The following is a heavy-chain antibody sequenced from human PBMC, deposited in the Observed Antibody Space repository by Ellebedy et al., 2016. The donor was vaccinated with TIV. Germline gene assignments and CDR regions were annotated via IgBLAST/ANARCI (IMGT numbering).Heavy chain of an antibody. V-gene: IGHV4-61*01. Sequence: MPSETLSLTCAVSGASVSSGSYYWSWIRQPPGKGLEWIGSMYYSGNTNYNPSLKSRVAISLDTSKNQVSLKLTSVTAADTAVYYCAREGIDGYNYFDYWGRGTLVTVSS. CDR1: GASVSSGSYY. CDR3: AREGIDGYNYFDY. J-gene: IGHJ4*02. CDR2: MYYSGNT. D-gene: IGHD5-24*01.